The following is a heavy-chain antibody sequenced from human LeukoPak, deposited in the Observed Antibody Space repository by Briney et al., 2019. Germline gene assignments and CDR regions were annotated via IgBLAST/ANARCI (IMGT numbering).Heavy chain of an antibody. CDR2: IYSGGST. V-gene: IGHV3-53*01. CDR3: ARGDSSYAFDI. CDR1: GFTVSSNY. Sequence: GGSLRLSCAASGFTVSSNYMSWVHQAPGKGLEWVSVIYSGGSTYYADSVKGRFTISRDNSKNTLYLQMNSLRAEDTAVYYCARGDSSYAFDIWGQGTMVTVSS. J-gene: IGHJ3*02. D-gene: IGHD6-19*01.